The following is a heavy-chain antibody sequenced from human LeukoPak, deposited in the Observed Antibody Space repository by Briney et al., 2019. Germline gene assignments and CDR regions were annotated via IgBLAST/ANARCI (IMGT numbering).Heavy chain of an antibody. V-gene: IGHV4-34*01. J-gene: IGHJ6*03. Sequence: SETLSLTCAVYGGSFSGYYWSWIRQPPGKGLEWIGEINHSGSTNYNPSLKSRVTISVDTSKNQFSLKLSSVTAADTAVYYCARGYYDFWSGYYYYYYMDVWGEGTTVTVSS. CDR1: GGSFSGYY. D-gene: IGHD3-3*01. CDR2: INHSGST. CDR3: ARGYYDFWSGYYYYYYMDV.